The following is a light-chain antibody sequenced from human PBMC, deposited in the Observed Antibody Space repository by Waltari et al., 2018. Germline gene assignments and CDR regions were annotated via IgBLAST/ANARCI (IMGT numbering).Light chain of an antibody. CDR2: DAS. Sequence: EVVLTQSPATLSLSPGDRATLSCRASQSVSINLAWYQQKPGQAPRLLIYDASNRATGIPARFSGSGSGTDFTLTINSLEPEDFAVYYCQQRSSWPPRISFGPGT. CDR3: QQRSSWPPRIS. J-gene: IGKJ3*01. CDR1: QSVSIN. V-gene: IGKV3-11*01.